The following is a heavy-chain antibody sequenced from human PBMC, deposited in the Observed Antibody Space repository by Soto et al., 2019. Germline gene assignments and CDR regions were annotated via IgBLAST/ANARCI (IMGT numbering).Heavy chain of an antibody. CDR1: GFNLGSYW. CDR3: ARGGLEPFDY. CDR2: INDYGTTI. V-gene: IGHV3-74*01. J-gene: IGHJ4*02. Sequence: GGSLRLSCAASGFNLGSYWIHWVRQAPGKGLVWVSRINDYGTTINYTESVEGRFTISRDDAKSEVYLQMNNLRAEDTAVYYCARGGLEPFDYSGKRPLRTVST. D-gene: IGHD1-1*01.